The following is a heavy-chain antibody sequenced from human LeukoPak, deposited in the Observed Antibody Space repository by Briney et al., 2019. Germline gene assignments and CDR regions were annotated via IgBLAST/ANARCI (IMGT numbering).Heavy chain of an antibody. D-gene: IGHD6-19*01. CDR3: AFSSGWYEQFQH. CDR1: GYTFTTYY. J-gene: IGHJ1*01. V-gene: IGHV1-46*01. CDR2: INPNGGSA. Sequence: ASVKVSCKASGYTFTTYYLHWVRQAPGQGLEWMGMINPNGGSATYAQKFQGRVTMTRDTSTSTVYMEVSSLKSEDTAVYYCAFSSGWYEQFQHWGQGTLVTVSS.